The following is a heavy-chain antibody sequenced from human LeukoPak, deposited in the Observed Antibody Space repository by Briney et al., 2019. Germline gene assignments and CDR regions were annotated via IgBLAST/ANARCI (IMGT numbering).Heavy chain of an antibody. CDR1: GYTFTGYY. J-gene: IGHJ3*02. V-gene: IGHV1-2*02. Sequence: ASVKVSCKASGYTFTGYYMHWVRQAPGQGLEWMGWINPNSGGTNYAQKFQGRVTMTRDTSISTAYMELSRLRSDDTAVYYCARVREYSGSYLGTDAFDIWGQGTMVTVSS. D-gene: IGHD1-26*01. CDR3: ARVREYSGSYLGTDAFDI. CDR2: INPNSGGT.